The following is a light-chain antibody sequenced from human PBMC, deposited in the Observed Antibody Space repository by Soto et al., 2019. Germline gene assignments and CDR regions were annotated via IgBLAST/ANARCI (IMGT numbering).Light chain of an antibody. CDR1: SSNIGSNT. CDR2: SDT. J-gene: IGLJ1*01. Sequence: QSVLTQPPSASGTPGQRVTMSCSGGSSNIGSNTVSWYQHLPGTAPQLLIYSDTQRASGVADRFSGSKSGTSASLAISGLQADDEADYYCAAWDDRLKGALVGTGTKLTVL. CDR3: AAWDDRLKGAL. V-gene: IGLV1-44*01.